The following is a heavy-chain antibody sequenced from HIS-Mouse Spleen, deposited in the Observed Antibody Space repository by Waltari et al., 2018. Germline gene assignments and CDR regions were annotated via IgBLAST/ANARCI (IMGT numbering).Heavy chain of an antibody. D-gene: IGHD6-19*01. CDR1: GFTFSSYG. CDR3: AKDRGYSSGWYAY. CDR2: ISYDGSNK. Sequence: QVQLVESGGGVVQPGRSLRLSCAASGFTFSSYGMHWVRQAPGKGLEWVAVISYDGSNKDYADSVKGRFTISRDNSKNTLYLQMNSLRAEDTAVYYCAKDRGYSSGWYAYWGQGTLVTVSS. J-gene: IGHJ4*02. V-gene: IGHV3-30*18.